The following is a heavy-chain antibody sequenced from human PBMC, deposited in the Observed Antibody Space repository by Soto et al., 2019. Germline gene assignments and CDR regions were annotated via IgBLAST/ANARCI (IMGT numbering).Heavy chain of an antibody. Sequence: QVQLVQSGAEVKKPGASVKVSCKASGYTFTSYGISWVRQAPGQGLEWMGWISAYNGNTNYAQKLQGRVTMTTDTSSSTAYMELSSLISDDTSVYYCARDPHYYYASGSDNWFDPWGQGTLVTVSS. J-gene: IGHJ5*02. V-gene: IGHV1-18*01. CDR2: ISAYNGNT. CDR1: GYTFTSYG. D-gene: IGHD3-10*01. CDR3: ARDPHYYYASGSDNWFDP.